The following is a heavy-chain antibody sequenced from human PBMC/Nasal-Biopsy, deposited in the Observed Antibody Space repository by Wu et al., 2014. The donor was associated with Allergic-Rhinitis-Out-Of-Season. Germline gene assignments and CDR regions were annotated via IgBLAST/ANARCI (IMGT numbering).Heavy chain of an antibody. Sequence: LRLSCAASGFTFSSYWMSWVRQAPGKGLEWVSVIYSGGSTYYADSVKGRFTISRDNSKNTLYLQMNSLRAEDTAVYYCAKSSLWGNSGAKYYFDYWGQGTLVTVSS. D-gene: IGHD2-2*01. CDR1: GFTFSSYW. J-gene: IGHJ4*02. CDR2: IYSGGST. CDR3: AKSSLWGNSGAKYYFDY. V-gene: IGHV3-53*01.